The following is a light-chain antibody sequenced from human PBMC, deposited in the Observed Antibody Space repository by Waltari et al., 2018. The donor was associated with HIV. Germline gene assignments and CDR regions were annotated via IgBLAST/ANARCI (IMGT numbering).Light chain of an antibody. J-gene: IGLJ3*02. CDR2: RNN. CDR3: ASWDDSLSGWV. Sequence: QSVLTQPPSASGTPGQTVTISCSGSSSNIGGNYVYWYQRLPGTAPKLLIYRNNQRPSGVPARFSGSKSGTSASLAISGLRSEDEADYYCASWDDSLSGWVFGGGTKVTVL. CDR1: SSNIGGNY. V-gene: IGLV1-47*01.